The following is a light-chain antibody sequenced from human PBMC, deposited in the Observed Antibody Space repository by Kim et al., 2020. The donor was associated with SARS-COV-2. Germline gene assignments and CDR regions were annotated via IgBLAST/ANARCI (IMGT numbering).Light chain of an antibody. V-gene: IGKV1-9*01. CDR3: LQTDVYPRT. J-gene: IGKJ1*01. CDR2: AAS. Sequence: DIHLIQSPSFLSASVGDRVTITCRANQGINNYLTWYQQNPGKAPKVLIYAASILQTGVPSRFSGTGSGTEFTLTISSLQPEDFATYYCLQTDVYPRTFGQGTKVDSK. CDR1: QGINNY.